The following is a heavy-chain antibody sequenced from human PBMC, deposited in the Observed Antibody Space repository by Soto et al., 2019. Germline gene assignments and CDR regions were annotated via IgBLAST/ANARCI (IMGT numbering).Heavy chain of an antibody. Sequence: EEQLVETGGGLIQPGGSLRLSCAVSGFTVIRDYMNWVRQAPGKVLEWVSVIYSGGTTYHADSVKGRFTISRDNSGNTLFLQMNSLRAEDTAMYYCARSTEWNAFELWGQGTMVTVSS. V-gene: IGHV3-53*02. CDR3: ARSTEWNAFEL. CDR1: GFTVIRDY. J-gene: IGHJ3*01. D-gene: IGHD3-3*01. CDR2: IYSGGTT.